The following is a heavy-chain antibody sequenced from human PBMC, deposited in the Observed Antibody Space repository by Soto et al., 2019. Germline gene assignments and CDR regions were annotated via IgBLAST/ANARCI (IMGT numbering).Heavy chain of an antibody. CDR1: PGSISSADYY. Sequence: PSETVSLACTFSPGSISSADYYRRWIRLPPGKGLEWIGYIYYSGSTYYNPSLKSRVTISVDTSKNQFSLKLSSVTAADTAVYYCARGRGGYSYGYYYYGMDVWGQGT. V-gene: IGHV4-30-4*01. D-gene: IGHD5-18*01. CDR2: IYYSGST. CDR3: ARGRGGYSYGYYYYGMDV. J-gene: IGHJ6*02.